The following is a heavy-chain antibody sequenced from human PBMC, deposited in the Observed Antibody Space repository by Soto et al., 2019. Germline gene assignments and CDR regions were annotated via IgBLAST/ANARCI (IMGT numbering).Heavy chain of an antibody. CDR2: ISYDGSNK. CDR3: ARDRWGDFWSGYYGSDY. J-gene: IGHJ4*02. D-gene: IGHD3-3*01. V-gene: IGHV3-30-3*01. CDR1: GXTFSSYA. Sequence: QVQLVESGGGVVQPGRSLRLSCAASGXTFSSYAMHWVRQAPGXGLEWVAVISYDGSNKYYADSVKGRFTISRDNSKNTLYLQMNSLRAEDTAVYYCARDRWGDFWSGYYGSDYWGQGTLVTVSS.